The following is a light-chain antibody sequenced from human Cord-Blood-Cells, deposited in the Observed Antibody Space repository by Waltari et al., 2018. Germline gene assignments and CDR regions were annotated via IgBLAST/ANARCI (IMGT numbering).Light chain of an antibody. CDR3: QQYNNWPGTLT. V-gene: IGKV3-15*01. CDR2: GAS. J-gene: IGKJ3*01. CDR1: QSVSSN. Sequence: EIVMTQSPATLSVSPGERATLSCRASQSVSSNLAWYQQKPGQAPRLLIYGASTRATGIPARFSGSGSGTEFTLTISSLQSEDFAVYYCQQYNNWPGTLTFDPGTKVDIK.